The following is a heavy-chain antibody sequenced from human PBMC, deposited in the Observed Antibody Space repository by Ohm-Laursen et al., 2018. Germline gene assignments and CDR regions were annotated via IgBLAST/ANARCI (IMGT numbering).Heavy chain of an antibody. CDR2: IHHGGST. V-gene: IGHV4-38-2*01. CDR3: ARIRGVVAAGTFDY. J-gene: IGHJ4*02. D-gene: IGHD6-13*01. Sequence: SETLSLTCAVSGYSISSGYYWGWIRQPPGKGLEWVGSIHHGGSTHYKTSLKSRVTISADTSKNQFSLKLSSVTAADTAVYYCARIRGVVAAGTFDYWGQGTLVTVSS. CDR1: GYSISSGYY.